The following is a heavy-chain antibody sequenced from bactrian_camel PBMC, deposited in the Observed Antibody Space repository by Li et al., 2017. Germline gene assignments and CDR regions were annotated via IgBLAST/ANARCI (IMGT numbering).Heavy chain of an antibody. J-gene: IGHJ4*01. CDR1: TYPSHC. Sequence: HVQLVESGGGSVQTGGSLTLSCTYTYPSHCMAWFRQAPGREREAVASMYTLGVDGSTYYGDSVKGRFTISQDDAKNTVYLQMNSLKPEDTAMYYCAANSWCTLVPGQIAEWGRGTQVTVS. D-gene: IGHD6*01. CDR3: AANSWCTLVPGQIAE. V-gene: IGHV3S1*01. CDR2: MYTLGVDGST.